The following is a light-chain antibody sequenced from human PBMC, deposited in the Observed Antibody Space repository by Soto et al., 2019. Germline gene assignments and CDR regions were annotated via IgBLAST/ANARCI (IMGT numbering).Light chain of an antibody. CDR1: QYVSSSF. CDR2: GAS. Sequence: IELSQSPVTLSLSPGERATLSCRASQYVSSSFLAWIQQKPGLAPRLLIYGASSRATGIPDRFSGSGSGTDFTLTISSLQSEDFAVYYCHQYDDGPYTFGQGTKVDIK. CDR3: HQYDDGPYT. V-gene: IGKV3-20*01. J-gene: IGKJ2*01.